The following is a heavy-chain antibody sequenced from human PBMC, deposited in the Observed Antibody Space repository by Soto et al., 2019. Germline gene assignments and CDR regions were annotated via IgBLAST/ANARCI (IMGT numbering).Heavy chain of an antibody. J-gene: IGHJ5*02. D-gene: IGHD2-15*01. CDR3: ARAGEGIYCSGGSCYYHNWFDP. V-gene: IGHV1-46*01. Sequence: GASVKVSCKASGYTFTSYGISWVRQAPGQGLEWMGIINPSGGSTSYAQKFQGRVTMTRDTSTSTVYMELSSLRSEDTAVYYCARAGEGIYCSGGSCYYHNWFDPWGQGTLVTVSS. CDR1: GYTFTSYG. CDR2: INPSGGST.